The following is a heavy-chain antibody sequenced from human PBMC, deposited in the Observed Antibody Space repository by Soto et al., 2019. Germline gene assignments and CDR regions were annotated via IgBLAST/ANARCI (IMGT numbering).Heavy chain of an antibody. CDR1: GGSISSSSYY. CDR2: IYYSGST. J-gene: IGHJ3*02. V-gene: IGHV4-39*01. CDR3: AGHSGYYDSSGYYYAGAFDI. D-gene: IGHD3-22*01. Sequence: SETLSLTCTVSGGSISSSSYYWGWIRQPPGKGLEWIGSIYYSGSTYYNPSLKSRVTISVDTSKNQFSLKLSSVTAADTAVYYCAGHSGYYDSSGYYYAGAFDIWGQGTMVTVSS.